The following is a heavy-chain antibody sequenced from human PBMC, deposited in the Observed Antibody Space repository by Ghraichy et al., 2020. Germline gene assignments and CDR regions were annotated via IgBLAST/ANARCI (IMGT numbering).Heavy chain of an antibody. J-gene: IGHJ6*02. CDR3: ATDADGPGYYGLDV. CDR2: IAVGSANT. Sequence: SVKVSCKASGFSFSSSAMQWVRQARGQRPEWIGWIAVGSANTNYAQKFQERVTITRDMSTSTAYMELSSLRSEDTAVYYCATDADGPGYYGLDVWGQGTTVTVSS. V-gene: IGHV1-58*02. CDR1: GFSFSSSA.